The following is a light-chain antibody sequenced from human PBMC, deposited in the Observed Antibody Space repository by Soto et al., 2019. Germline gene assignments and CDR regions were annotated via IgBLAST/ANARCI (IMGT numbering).Light chain of an antibody. CDR3: QQYGSSPLT. J-gene: IGKJ4*01. Sequence: ETVMTHSPGTLSVSLMEIATLSLMASQSVSIHLAWYQQKPGQAPRLLIYGASSRATGIPDRFSGSGSGTDFTLTISRLEPEDFAVYYCQQYGSSPLTFGGGTKVDIK. CDR2: GAS. CDR1: QSVSIH. V-gene: IGKV3-20*01.